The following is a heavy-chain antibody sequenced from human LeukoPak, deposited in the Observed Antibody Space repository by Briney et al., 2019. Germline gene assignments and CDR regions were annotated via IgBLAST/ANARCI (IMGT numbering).Heavy chain of an antibody. D-gene: IGHD3-10*01. CDR2: IIPIFGIA. CDR1: GGTFSSYA. V-gene: IGHV1-69*04. J-gene: IGHJ6*04. CDR3: ARESGLYYYYYGMDV. Sequence: SVKVSCKASGGTFSSYAISWVRQAPGQGLEWMGRIIPIFGIANYAQKLQGRVTMTTDTSTSTAYMELRSLRSDDTAVYYCARESGLYYYYYGMDVWGKGTTVTVSS.